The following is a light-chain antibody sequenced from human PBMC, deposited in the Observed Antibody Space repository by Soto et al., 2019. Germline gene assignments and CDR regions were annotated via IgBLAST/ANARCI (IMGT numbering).Light chain of an antibody. CDR2: DAS. V-gene: IGKV1-5*01. CDR1: QTISNW. CDR3: QQYNTYPLT. J-gene: IGKJ4*01. Sequence: DIQMTQSPSTLSASLGDRVTITCRASQTISNWLACYQHKPGKAPKVLNYDASTLDGGVPSRFSGRRSGTDFTLTISSLQPSDFATYYCQQYNTYPLTFGGGTNVDI.